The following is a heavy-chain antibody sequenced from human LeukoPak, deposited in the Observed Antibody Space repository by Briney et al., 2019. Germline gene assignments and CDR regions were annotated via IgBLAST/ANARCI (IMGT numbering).Heavy chain of an antibody. CDR1: GFTFSSYW. CDR3: ARDATLWVSDY. Sequence: GGSLRLSCAASGFTFSSYWMSWVRQAPGEGLEWVANIKQDGSEKYYVDSVKGRFTISRDNAKNSLYLQMNSLRAEDTAVYYCARDATLWVSDYWGQGTLVTVSS. V-gene: IGHV3-7*01. D-gene: IGHD1-26*01. CDR2: IKQDGSEK. J-gene: IGHJ4*02.